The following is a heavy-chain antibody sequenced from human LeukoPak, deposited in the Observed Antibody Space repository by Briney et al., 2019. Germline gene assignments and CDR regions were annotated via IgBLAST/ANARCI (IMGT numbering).Heavy chain of an antibody. Sequence: GASVKVSCKASGYTFTSYGISWVRQAPGQGLEWMGWISAYNGNTNYAQKLQGRVTITTDTSTSTAYMELRSLRSDDTAVYYCARDRAVWYQPHTLYYFDYWGQGTLVTVSS. CDR1: GYTFTSYG. J-gene: IGHJ4*02. V-gene: IGHV1-18*01. CDR3: ARDRAVWYQPHTLYYFDY. D-gene: IGHD2-2*01. CDR2: ISAYNGNT.